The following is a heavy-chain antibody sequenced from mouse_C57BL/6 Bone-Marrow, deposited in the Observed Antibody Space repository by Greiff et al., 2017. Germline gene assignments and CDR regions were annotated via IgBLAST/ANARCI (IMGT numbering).Heavy chain of an antibody. CDR1: GYAFTNYL. CDR3: AKGRGYAWFAY. CDR2: INPGSGGT. D-gene: IGHD2-2*01. V-gene: IGHV1-54*01. Sequence: VQRVESGAELVRPGTSVKVSCKASGYAFTNYLIEWVKQRPGQGLEWIGVINPGSGGTNYNEKFKGKATLTADKSSSTAYMQLSSLTSEDSAVYFCAKGRGYAWFAYWGQGTLVTVS. J-gene: IGHJ3*01.